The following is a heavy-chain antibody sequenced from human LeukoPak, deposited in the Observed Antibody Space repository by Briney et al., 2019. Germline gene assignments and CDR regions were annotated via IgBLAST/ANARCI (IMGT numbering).Heavy chain of an antibody. V-gene: IGHV3-48*03. CDR2: ISSSGSSI. CDR1: GFSFNYFE. D-gene: IGHD3-10*01. J-gene: IGHJ4*02. CDR3: ARRLWFGEQPFDY. Sequence: GGSLRLSCAASGFSFNYFEINWVRQAPGKGLEWVAYISSSGSSIHYADSVKGRFTISRDNAKNSLYLQMNSLRAEDTAVYYCARRLWFGEQPFDYWGQGTLVTVSS.